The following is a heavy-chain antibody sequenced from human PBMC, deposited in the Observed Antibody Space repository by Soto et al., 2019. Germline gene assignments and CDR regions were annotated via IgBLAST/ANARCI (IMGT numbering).Heavy chain of an antibody. V-gene: IGHV4-59*01. J-gene: IGHJ4*02. CDR3: ARGSSTLVY. D-gene: IGHD2-2*01. CDR1: GGSISSYY. CDR2: IYYSGST. Sequence: QVQLQESGPGLVKPSETLSLTCTVSGGSISSYYWSWIRQPPGKGLEWIGYIYYSGSTNYNPSLKSRVTISVDTSRNQFSLKLSSGTAADTAVYYCARGSSTLVYWGQGTLVTVSS.